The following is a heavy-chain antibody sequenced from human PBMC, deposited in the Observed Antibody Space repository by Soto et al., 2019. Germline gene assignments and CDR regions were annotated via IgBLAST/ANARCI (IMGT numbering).Heavy chain of an antibody. J-gene: IGHJ2*01. D-gene: IGHD6-6*01. V-gene: IGHV4-34*01. CDR3: ARGPVRARNVRGQLDV. CDR2: IGHSGTT. CDR1: GGSFSGYH. Sequence: QVQLQQWGAGLLKPSETLSLTCDVYGGSFSGYHWNLIRQPPGKGLEWIGEIGHSGTTHYNPSLLIRAKFSMNTADNQLSLMLTAVTAADTAVYYCARGPVRARNVRGQLDVWGRGTLITVSS.